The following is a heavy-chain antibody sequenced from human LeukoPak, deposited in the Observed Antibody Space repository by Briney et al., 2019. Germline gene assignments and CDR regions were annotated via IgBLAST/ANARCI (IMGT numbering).Heavy chain of an antibody. CDR1: SGSISSSNYY. V-gene: IGHV4-61*02. CDR2: ISTIGIT. Sequence: PSQTLSLTCTVSSGSISSSNYYWSWIRQPAGGGLEWIGRISTIGITNYNPSLISRVTISIDTSKNQFSLKLSSVTAADTAVYYCARDNRRIRSSWFGDYYMDVWGKGTTVTVSS. CDR3: ARDNRRIRSSWFGDYYMDV. J-gene: IGHJ6*03. D-gene: IGHD6-13*01.